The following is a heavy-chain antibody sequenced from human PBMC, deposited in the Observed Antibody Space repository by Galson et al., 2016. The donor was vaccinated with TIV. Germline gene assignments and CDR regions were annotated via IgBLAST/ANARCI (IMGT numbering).Heavy chain of an antibody. V-gene: IGHV3-30-3*01. CDR1: GFTFSSYP. Sequence: SLRLSCAASGFTFSSYPMNWVRQAPGKGLEWVAVISYDGSNNADSVRGRFTISRDKSKNTLYLQMNSLRVGDTAVYYCARTLTSYYFDYWGQGTLVTVSS. CDR3: ARTLTSYYFDY. D-gene: IGHD1-20*01. J-gene: IGHJ4*02. CDR2: ISYDGSN.